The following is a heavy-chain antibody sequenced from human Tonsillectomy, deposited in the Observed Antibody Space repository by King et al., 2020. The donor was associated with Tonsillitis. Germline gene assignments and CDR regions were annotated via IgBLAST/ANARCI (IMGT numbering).Heavy chain of an antibody. CDR1: GFTFSYYG. CDR2: IRYNGNKK. D-gene: IGHD2-2*01. Sequence: VQLVESGGGVVQPGGSLRLSCAASGFTFSYYGMYWVRQAPGKGLEWVAFIRYNGNKKYYAESVKGRFTVSRDNSKNTLSLEMNSLRADDTAVYYCAKDIGVRVPAEMYDGFDMWGQGTKVTVTS. CDR3: AKDIGVRVPAEMYDGFDM. J-gene: IGHJ3*02. V-gene: IGHV3-30*02.